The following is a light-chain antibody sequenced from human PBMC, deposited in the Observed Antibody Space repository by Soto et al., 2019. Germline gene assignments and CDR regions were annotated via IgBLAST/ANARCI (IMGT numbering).Light chain of an antibody. V-gene: IGLV1-40*01. J-gene: IGLJ2*01. CDR1: SSNIGANYD. CDR2: GNN. CDR3: QCYDSSLRGVL. Sequence: QSVLTQPPSVSGAPGQRVTISCTGSSSNIGANYDVHWHQQLPGTAPKLLIYGNNNRPSGVPDRFSASKSGTSASLAISGLQAEDEADYYCQCYDSSLRGVLFGGGTKVTVL.